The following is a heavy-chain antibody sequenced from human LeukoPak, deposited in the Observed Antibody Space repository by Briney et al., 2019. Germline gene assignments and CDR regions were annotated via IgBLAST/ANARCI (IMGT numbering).Heavy chain of an antibody. J-gene: IGHJ4*02. CDR3: AYRNNFEY. D-gene: IGHD1-26*01. Sequence: GGSLRLSCAASGFSFSGHWMDWVRQPPGKGLEWVANIKADGSEKYYVDSVKGRFTISRDDAKRTVDLQMDNLRAEDTAIYYCAYRNNFEYWGQGALVTVSS. CDR1: GFSFSGHW. V-gene: IGHV3-7*05. CDR2: IKADGSEK.